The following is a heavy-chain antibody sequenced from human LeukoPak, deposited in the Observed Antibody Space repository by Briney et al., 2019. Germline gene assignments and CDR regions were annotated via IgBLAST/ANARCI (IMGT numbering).Heavy chain of an antibody. J-gene: IGHJ4*02. V-gene: IGHV3-74*01. Sequence: PGGSLRLSCAASGFTFSSYWMHWVRQAPGKGLVWVSRINSDGSSTSYADSVKGRFTISRDNAKNTLYLQMNSLRAEDTAVYYCARDQGRDYGDYPLDYWGQGTLVTVSS. CDR1: GFTFSSYW. D-gene: IGHD4-17*01. CDR3: ARDQGRDYGDYPLDY. CDR2: INSDGSST.